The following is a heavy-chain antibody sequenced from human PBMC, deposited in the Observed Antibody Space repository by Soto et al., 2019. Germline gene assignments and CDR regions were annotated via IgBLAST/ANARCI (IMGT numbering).Heavy chain of an antibody. CDR2: ISAYNGNT. CDR3: ARVSDYYDRSGDDY. D-gene: IGHD3-22*01. J-gene: IGHJ4*02. Sequence: PGPSVKVSCKASGYTFTSYGISWVRQAPGQGLEWMGWISAYNGNTNYAQKLQGRVTMTTDTSTSTAYMELRSLRSDDTAVYYCARVSDYYDRSGDDYWGQGTLVTVSS. CDR1: GYTFTSYG. V-gene: IGHV1-18*01.